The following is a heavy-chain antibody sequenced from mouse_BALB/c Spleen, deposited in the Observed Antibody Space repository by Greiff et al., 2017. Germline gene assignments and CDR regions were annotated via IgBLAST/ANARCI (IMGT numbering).Heavy chain of an antibody. D-gene: IGHD1-1*01. CDR2: ISDGGSYT. J-gene: IGHJ1*01. Sequence: EVKLVESGGGLVKPGGSLKLSCAASGFTFSDYYMYWVRQTPEKRLEWVATISDGGSYTYYPDSVKGRFTISRDNAKNNLYLQMSSLKSEDTAMYYCARDPTYYGSSSGYFDVWGAGTTVTVSS. CDR3: ARDPTYYGSSSGYFDV. CDR1: GFTFSDYY. V-gene: IGHV5-4*02.